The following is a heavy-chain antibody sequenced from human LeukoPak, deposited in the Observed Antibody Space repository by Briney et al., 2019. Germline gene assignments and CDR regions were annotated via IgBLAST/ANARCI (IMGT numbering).Heavy chain of an antibody. CDR3: ASSTWTTKTRALDY. CDR2: IIPIFGTA. Sequence: SVKVSCKASGGTFSSYAISWVRQAPGQGLEWMGGIIPIFGTANYAQKFQGRVTITADESTSTAYMELSSLRSEDTAVYYCASSTWTTKTRALDYGGRGPRVPVPS. V-gene: IGHV1-69*13. CDR1: GGTFSSYA. J-gene: IGHJ2*01. D-gene: IGHD4-17*01.